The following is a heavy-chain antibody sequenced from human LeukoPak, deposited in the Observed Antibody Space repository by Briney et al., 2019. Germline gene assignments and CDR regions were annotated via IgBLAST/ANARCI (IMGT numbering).Heavy chain of an antibody. CDR3: TRGGFDHNMDV. J-gene: IGHJ6*03. Sequence: GGSLRLSCAASGFSLSRYGMHWVRQAPGAGLVWVSYIDNDGTDTNYADSVRGRYTVPRDNAKNRFELQMNGLRAEDKVVYYCTRGGFDHNMDVWGKGSTVT. CDR2: IDNDGTDT. D-gene: IGHD3-9*01. V-gene: IGHV3-74*01. CDR1: GFSLSRYG.